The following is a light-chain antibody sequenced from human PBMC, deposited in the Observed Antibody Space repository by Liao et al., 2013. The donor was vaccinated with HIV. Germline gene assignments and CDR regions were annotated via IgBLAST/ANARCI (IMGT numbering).Light chain of an antibody. CDR2: HGI. V-gene: IGLV3-21*01. CDR1: KIGSES. J-gene: IGLJ1*01. Sequence: SYELTQPASVSVAPGNTATITCGGGKIGSESVHWYQQRSGQAPVLVIFHGIDRPSGISERFAGSKSGDTATLTIKGTQPVDEGDYSCQVLDSGTYVFGTGTSVSVL. CDR3: QVLDSGTYV.